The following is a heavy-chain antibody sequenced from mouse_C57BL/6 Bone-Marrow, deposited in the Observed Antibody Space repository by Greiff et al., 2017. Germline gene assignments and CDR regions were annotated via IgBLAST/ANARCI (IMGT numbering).Heavy chain of an antibody. D-gene: IGHD1-1*01. CDR2: IDPETGGT. J-gene: IGHJ1*03. CDR1: GYTFTDYE. CDR3: TRSPITTVVARYWYFDV. Sequence: VQLQQSGAELVRPGASVTLSCKASGYTFTDYEMHWVKQTPVHGLEWIGAIDPETGGTAYNQKFKGKAILTADKSSSTAYMELRSLTSEDSAVYYCTRSPITTVVARYWYFDVWGTGTTVTVSS. V-gene: IGHV1-15*01.